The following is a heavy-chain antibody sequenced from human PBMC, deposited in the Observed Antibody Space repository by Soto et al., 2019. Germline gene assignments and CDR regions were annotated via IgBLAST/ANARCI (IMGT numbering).Heavy chain of an antibody. CDR1: GFTVSNNY. CDR2: IYSGGYT. V-gene: IGHV3-53*01. Sequence: EVQLVESGGGLIQPGGSLRLSCAVSGFTVSNNYMSWVRQAPGKGLEGVSVIYSGGYTAYGDSVKGRFTISRDNSKNTLYLQMNALSANAPAVYSGAHLRGGGGYWGQGTLVTVSS. J-gene: IGHJ4*02. D-gene: IGHD3-10*01. CDR3: AHLRGGGGY.